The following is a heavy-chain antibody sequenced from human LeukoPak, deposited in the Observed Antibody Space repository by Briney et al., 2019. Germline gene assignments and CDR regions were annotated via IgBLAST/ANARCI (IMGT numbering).Heavy chain of an antibody. D-gene: IGHD3-10*01. CDR2: ISYDGSNK. CDR3: ANSGGLSYGSGSYRGLYYFDY. J-gene: IGHJ4*02. V-gene: IGHV3-30*18. Sequence: GGSLRLSCAASGFTFSSYGMHWVRQAPGKGLEWVAVISYDGSNKYYADSVKGRFTVSRDNSKNTLYLQMNSLRAEDTAVYYCANSGGLSYGSGSYRGLYYFDYWGQGTLVTVSS. CDR1: GFTFSSYG.